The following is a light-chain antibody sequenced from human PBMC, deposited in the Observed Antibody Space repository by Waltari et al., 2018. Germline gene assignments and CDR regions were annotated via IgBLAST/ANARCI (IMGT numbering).Light chain of an antibody. CDR2: DAY. CDR3: QQNENLPLT. V-gene: IGKV1-33*01. CDR1: QDISNY. J-gene: IGKJ4*01. Sequence: DIQMTQSPSSLSASVGDRVTITCQASQDISNYLNWYQQKPGEAPKLLINDAYNLETGVPSRFSGGGSRTEFTLTITSLQPGDIATYYCQQNENLPLTFGGGTKVEIK.